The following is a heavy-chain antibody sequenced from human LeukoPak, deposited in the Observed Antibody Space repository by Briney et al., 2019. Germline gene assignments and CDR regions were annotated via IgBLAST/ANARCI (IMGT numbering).Heavy chain of an antibody. D-gene: IGHD5-18*01. J-gene: IGHJ4*02. V-gene: IGHV4-31*03. Sequence: SETLSLTCTVSGGSINTGDYYSSWIRQHPGKGLEWIGYIHYSGSTYYNPSLRSRVTISGDTSKNQFSLKLISFTAADTAVYYCARGSRAEYTYVLYHYWGQGTLVTVSS. CDR1: GGSINTGDYY. CDR3: ARGSRAEYTYVLYHY. CDR2: IHYSGST.